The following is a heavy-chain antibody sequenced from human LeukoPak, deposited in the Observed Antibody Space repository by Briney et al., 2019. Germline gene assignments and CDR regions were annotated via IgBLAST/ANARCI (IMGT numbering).Heavy chain of an antibody. Sequence: PGGSLRLSCAASGFTFSSYAMSWVRQAPGKGLEWVSAISGSGGSTYYADSVKGRFTISRDNSKNTLYLQMNSLRAEDTAVYYCAKVGVSSGWYGGFYYWGQGTLVTVSS. J-gene: IGHJ4*02. V-gene: IGHV3-23*01. CDR2: ISGSGGST. D-gene: IGHD6-19*01. CDR3: AKVGVSSGWYGGFYY. CDR1: GFTFSSYA.